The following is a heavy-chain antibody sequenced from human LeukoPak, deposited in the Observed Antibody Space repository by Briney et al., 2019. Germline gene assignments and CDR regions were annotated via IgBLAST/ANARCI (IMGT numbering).Heavy chain of an antibody. CDR2: IWYDGSNK. D-gene: IGHD3-10*01. CDR3: ARVGYYYGSGSYYSLDY. CDR1: GFTFSSYG. V-gene: IGHV3-33*01. Sequence: PGGSLRLSCAASGFTFSSYGMHWVRQAPGKGLEWVAVIWYDGSNKYYADSVKGRFTISRDNSKNTLYLQMNSLRADDTAVYYCARVGYYYGSGSYYSLDYWGQGTLVTVSS. J-gene: IGHJ4*02.